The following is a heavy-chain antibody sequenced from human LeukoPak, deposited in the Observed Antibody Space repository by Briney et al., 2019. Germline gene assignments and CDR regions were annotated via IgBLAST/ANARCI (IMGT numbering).Heavy chain of an antibody. Sequence: PGGSLKLSCAASGFTFISYSMNWVRQAPGKGLEWVSSISSSSSSIYYADSVKGRFTISRDNAKNSLYLQMNSLRAEDTAMYYCARDRGYDDSGRYVPLDYWGQGTLVTVSS. J-gene: IGHJ4*02. V-gene: IGHV3-21*01. D-gene: IGHD3-10*01. CDR1: GFTFISYS. CDR3: ARDRGYDDSGRYVPLDY. CDR2: ISSSSSSI.